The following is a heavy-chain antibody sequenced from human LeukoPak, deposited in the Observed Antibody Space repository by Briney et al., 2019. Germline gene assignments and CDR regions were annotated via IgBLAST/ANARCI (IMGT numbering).Heavy chain of an antibody. J-gene: IGHJ4*02. CDR3: AKDRSVITSPFYDY. CDR1: GGSISSSSYY. Sequence: SETLSLTCTVSGGSISSSSYYWGWIRQPPGKGLEWIGSIYYSGSTYYNPSLKSRVTISVDTSRNQFSLKLSSVTAADTALYYCAKDRSVITSPFYDYWGQGTLVTVSS. CDR2: IYYSGST. D-gene: IGHD2-21*01. V-gene: IGHV4-39*07.